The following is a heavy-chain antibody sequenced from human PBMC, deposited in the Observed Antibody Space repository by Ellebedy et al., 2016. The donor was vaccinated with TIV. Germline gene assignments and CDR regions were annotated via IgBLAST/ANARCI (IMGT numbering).Heavy chain of an antibody. CDR2: ISSSGSTI. CDR1: GFTFSSYE. Sequence: GGSLRLSCAASGFTFSSYEMNWVRQAPGKGLEWVSYISSSGSTIYYADSVKGRFTISRDNAKNSLYLQMNSLRAEDTAVYYCARVEGPPPGGGAFDIWGQGTMVTVSS. J-gene: IGHJ3*02. D-gene: IGHD4-23*01. CDR3: ARVEGPPPGGGAFDI. V-gene: IGHV3-48*03.